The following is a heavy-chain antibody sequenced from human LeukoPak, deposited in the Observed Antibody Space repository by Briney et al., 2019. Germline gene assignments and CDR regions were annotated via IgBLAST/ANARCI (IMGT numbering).Heavy chain of an antibody. D-gene: IGHD3-22*01. J-gene: IGHJ5*02. Sequence: GSVKVSCKASGYTFTGYYMHWVRQAPGQGLEWMGWINPNSGGTNYAQKFQGRVTMTRDTSISTAYMELSRLRSDDTAVYYCARGGYYDCSGSKGDNWFDPWGQGTLVTVSS. V-gene: IGHV1-2*02. CDR1: GYTFTGYY. CDR3: ARGGYYDCSGSKGDNWFDP. CDR2: INPNSGGT.